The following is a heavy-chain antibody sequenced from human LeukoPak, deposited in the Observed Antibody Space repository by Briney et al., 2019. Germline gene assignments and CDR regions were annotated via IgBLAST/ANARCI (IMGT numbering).Heavy chain of an antibody. Sequence: SETLSLTCTVSGGSISSYYWSWIRLPPGKGLEWIGYLSKSGNTNYSPSLKSRVAIFGDTSKNQFFLKLSSVTAADTAVYYCARARYVNSFYAFDIWGQGTLVTVSS. CDR3: ARARYVNSFYAFDI. D-gene: IGHD3-9*01. J-gene: IGHJ3*02. CDR1: GGSISSYY. V-gene: IGHV4-59*01. CDR2: LSKSGNT.